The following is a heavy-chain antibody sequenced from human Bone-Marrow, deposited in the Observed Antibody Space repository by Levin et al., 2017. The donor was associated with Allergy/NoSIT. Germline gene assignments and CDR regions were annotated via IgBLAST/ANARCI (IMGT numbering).Heavy chain of an antibody. CDR3: ARDDVVATNH. V-gene: IGHV3-66*01. J-gene: IGHJ4*02. CDR2: IHSGGRK. CDR1: GFTISTNY. D-gene: IGHD5-12*01. Sequence: GGSLRLSCAASGFTISTNYMSWVRQVPGKGLEWVSIIHSGGRKNYADSVKGRFTISRDNYNNTLYLKTNSLRGEDTAIYYCARDDVVATNHWGQGTLVIVSS.